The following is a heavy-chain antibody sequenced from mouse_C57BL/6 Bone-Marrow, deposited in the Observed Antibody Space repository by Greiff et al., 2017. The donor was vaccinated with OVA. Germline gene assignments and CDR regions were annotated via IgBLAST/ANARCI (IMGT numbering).Heavy chain of an antibody. CDR2: NGPGSGST. D-gene: IGHD1-1*01. V-gene: IGHV1-77*01. CDR1: GYTFTDYY. Sequence: VQLVESGAELVKPGASVKISCKASGYTFTDYYINWVKQRPGQGLEWIGKNGPGSGSTYYNEKFKGKATLTADKSSSTAYMPLSSLTSEDSAVYFCAREKEIYYYGSLYYYAMDYWGQGTSVTVSS. CDR3: AREKEIYYYGSLYYYAMDY. J-gene: IGHJ4*01.